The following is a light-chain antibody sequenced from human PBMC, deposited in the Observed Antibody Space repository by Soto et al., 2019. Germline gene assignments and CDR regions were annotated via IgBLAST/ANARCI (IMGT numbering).Light chain of an antibody. Sequence: QSVLTQSASVSGSPGQSITISCMGTSNDVGGFNYVSWYQQHPGKAPKLLIQGVTNRPQGVSDRFSGSKSGNTASLTISGLQAEDESDYYCSSYRGGSTLVFGGGTKVTV. CDR3: SSYRGGSTLV. CDR1: SNDVGGFNY. J-gene: IGLJ1*01. V-gene: IGLV2-14*01. CDR2: GVT.